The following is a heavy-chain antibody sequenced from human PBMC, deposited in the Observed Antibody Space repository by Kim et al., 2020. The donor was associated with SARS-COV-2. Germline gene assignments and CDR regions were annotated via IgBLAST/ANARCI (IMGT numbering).Heavy chain of an antibody. CDR3: ARAAFTTDDAFDI. CDR1: GGSFSGYY. D-gene: IGHD1-1*01. J-gene: IGHJ3*02. CDR2: INHSGST. Sequence: SETLSLTCAVYGGSFSGYYWSWIRRPPGKGLEWIGEINHSGSTNYNPSLKSRVTISVDTSKNQFSLKLSSVTAADTAVYYCARAAFTTDDAFDIWGQGTMVTVSS. V-gene: IGHV4-34*01.